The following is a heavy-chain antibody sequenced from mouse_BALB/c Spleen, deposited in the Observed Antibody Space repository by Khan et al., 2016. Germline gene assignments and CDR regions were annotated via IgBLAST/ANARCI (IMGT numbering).Heavy chain of an antibody. V-gene: IGHV14-3*02. CDR2: IDPANGNT. Sequence: VQLQQSGAELVKPGASVKLSCTASGFNIKDTYMHWVKQRPEQGLEWIGRIDPANGNTKYDQKFQDKATVTAETSSNTAYLQLRSLTSEDTAVYYCARGEYAWFAYWGQGTLVTVSA. D-gene: IGHD2-14*01. J-gene: IGHJ3*01. CDR1: GFNIKDTY. CDR3: ARGEYAWFAY.